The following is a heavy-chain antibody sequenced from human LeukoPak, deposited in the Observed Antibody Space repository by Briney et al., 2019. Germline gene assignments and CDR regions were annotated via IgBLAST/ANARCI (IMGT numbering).Heavy chain of an antibody. CDR1: FTVSTNY. CDR3: ARDFYDFWSGYWV. D-gene: IGHD3-3*01. CDR2: IFRDGST. J-gene: IGHJ4*02. Sequence: GGSLRLSCAGFTVSTNYMTWVRQAPGRGLEWVSSIFRDGSTYYGDSVRGRFSISRDASKTILYLQMSNLRVEDTAVYYCARDFYDFWSGYWVWGPGTLVTVSS. V-gene: IGHV3-53*01.